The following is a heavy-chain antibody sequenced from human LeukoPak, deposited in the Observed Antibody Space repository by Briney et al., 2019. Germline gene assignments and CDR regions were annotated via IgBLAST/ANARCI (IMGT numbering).Heavy chain of an antibody. CDR2: INPNSGNT. CDR1: GYTFTGYY. Sequence: ASVKVSCKASGYTFTGYYMHWVRQAPGQGLEWMGRINPNSGNTGYAQKFQGRVTMTRNTSISTAYMELSSLRSEDTAVYYCARGDGYYYYCMDVWGKGTTVTVSS. J-gene: IGHJ6*03. CDR3: ARGDGYYYYCMDV. V-gene: IGHV1-8*02. D-gene: IGHD2-8*01.